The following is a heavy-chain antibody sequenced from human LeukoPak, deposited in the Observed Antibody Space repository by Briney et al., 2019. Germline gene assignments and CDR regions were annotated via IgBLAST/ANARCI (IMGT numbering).Heavy chain of an antibody. Sequence: GGALRLSCAESGVTFSGDSIHWGRQAPGKGLERGAVIWYDGSNKYYADSVKGRFTISRDNSKNTLYLQMNSLRAEDTAVYYCARDRGSSWYEIYYYYYSMDVWGKGTTVTVSS. V-gene: IGHV3-33*01. CDR3: ARDRGSSWYEIYYYYYSMDV. CDR1: GVTFSGDS. CDR2: IWYDGSNK. J-gene: IGHJ6*03. D-gene: IGHD6-13*01.